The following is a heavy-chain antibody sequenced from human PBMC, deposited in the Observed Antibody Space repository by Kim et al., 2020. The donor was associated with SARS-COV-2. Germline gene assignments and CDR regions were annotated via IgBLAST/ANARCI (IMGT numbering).Heavy chain of an antibody. CDR3: ASWNYYDSSGYSFDY. D-gene: IGHD3-22*01. V-gene: IGHV4-34*01. CDR1: GGSFSGYY. J-gene: IGHJ4*02. CDR2: INHSGST. Sequence: SETLSLTCAVYGGSFSGYYWSWIRQPPGKGLEWIGEINHSGSTNYNPSLKSRVTISVDTSKNQFSLKLSSVTAADTAVYYCASWNYYDSSGYSFDYWGQGTLVTVSS.